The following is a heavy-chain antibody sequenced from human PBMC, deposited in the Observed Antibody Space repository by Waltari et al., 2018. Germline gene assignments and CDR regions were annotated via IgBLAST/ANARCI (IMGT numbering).Heavy chain of an antibody. V-gene: IGHV3-23*04. CDR2: ITGSGGST. CDR1: GFTFSSYG. Sequence: EVQLVESGGGLVQPGGSLRLSCEASGFTFSSYGMSWVRQAPGKGLEWVSAITGSGGSTYDADFLKGRFTISRDNAKNTLYLQMNSLRAEDTAVYYCAKDLGVPRDDWGQGILVTVSS. D-gene: IGHD3-16*01. J-gene: IGHJ4*02. CDR3: AKDLGVPRDD.